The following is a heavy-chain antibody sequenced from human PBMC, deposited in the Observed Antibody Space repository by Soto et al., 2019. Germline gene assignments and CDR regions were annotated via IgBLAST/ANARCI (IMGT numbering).Heavy chain of an antibody. CDR3: ARGLFSENYYSGGWYYFDY. J-gene: IGHJ4*02. CDR2: INHSAST. D-gene: IGHD1-26*01. CDR1: GGSFSGYS. Sequence: QVQLQQWGAGLLKPSETLSLTCAVYGGSFSGYSWTWIRQSPGKGLEWIGQINHSASTTYNPSLNSRVTISLASSKNQCSLELSSVTAADTGVYYCARGLFSENYYSGGWYYFDYWGQGTLVTVSS. V-gene: IGHV4-34*01.